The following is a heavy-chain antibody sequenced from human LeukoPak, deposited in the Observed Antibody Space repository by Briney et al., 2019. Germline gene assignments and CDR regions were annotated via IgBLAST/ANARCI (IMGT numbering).Heavy chain of an antibody. V-gene: IGHV3-23*01. CDR1: GFTFSSYA. CDR3: AKGESGYSTFDY. Sequence: GGSLRLSCAASGFTFSSYAMNWVRQTPGKGLEWVSAVSGSGGYTYYADSVKGRFTISRDNSKNTLYLQMNSLRAEDMAVYYCAKGESGYSTFDYWGQGTLVTVSS. D-gene: IGHD5-12*01. J-gene: IGHJ4*02. CDR2: VSGSGGYT.